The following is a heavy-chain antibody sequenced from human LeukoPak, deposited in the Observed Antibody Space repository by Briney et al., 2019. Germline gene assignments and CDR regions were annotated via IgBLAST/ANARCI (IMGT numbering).Heavy chain of an antibody. CDR1: GFTFSNYW. Sequence: GGSLRLSCAASGFTFSNYWMHWVRQAPGKGLVWVSRINTDGSSTIYADSVKGRFTISRDNAKNTLYLQMNSLRAEDTAVYYCARVLVVAGTGAFDFWGQGTVVTVSS. D-gene: IGHD6-19*01. V-gene: IGHV3-74*01. CDR3: ARVLVVAGTGAFDF. J-gene: IGHJ3*01. CDR2: INTDGSST.